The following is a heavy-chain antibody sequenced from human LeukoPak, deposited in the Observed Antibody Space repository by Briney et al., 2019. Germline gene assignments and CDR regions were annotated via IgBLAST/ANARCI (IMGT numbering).Heavy chain of an antibody. V-gene: IGHV4-39*07. CDR1: GDSIRSRSYY. Sequence: SETLSLTCTVSGDSIRSRSYYWAWIRQPPGKGLEWIGTIYYSGNTYLNPSLKSRVTISIDTSKNQFSLKLSSVTAADTAVYYCARVATYGDPIRYYYYYYYMDVWGKGTTVTVSS. CDR2: IYYSGNT. J-gene: IGHJ6*03. CDR3: ARVATYGDPIRYYYYYYYMDV. D-gene: IGHD4-17*01.